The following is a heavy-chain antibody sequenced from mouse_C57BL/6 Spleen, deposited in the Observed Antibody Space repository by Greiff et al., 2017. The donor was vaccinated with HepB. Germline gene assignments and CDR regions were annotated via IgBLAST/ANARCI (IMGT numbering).Heavy chain of an antibody. J-gene: IGHJ2*01. V-gene: IGHV1-50*01. CDR2: IDPSDSYT. CDR1: GYTFTSYW. Sequence: QVQLQHPGAELVKPGASVKLSCKASGYTFTSYWMQWVKQRPGQGLEWIGEIDPSDSYTNYNQKLKGKATLTVDTSSSTAYMQLSSLTSEDSAVYYCARKGYWGQGTTLTVSS. CDR3: ARKGY.